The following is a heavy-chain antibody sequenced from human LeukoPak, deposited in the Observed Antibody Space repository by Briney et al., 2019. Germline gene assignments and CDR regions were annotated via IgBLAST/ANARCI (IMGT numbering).Heavy chain of an antibody. Sequence: GSLKLSCAASGFPVSSNYMNWVRQAPGKGLEWVSVIYSGGFTYYADSVKGRFTISRDNSKNTLYLQMKSLRPEDTAVYYCAREYYGMDVWGQGTTVTVSS. CDR3: AREYYGMDV. CDR1: GFPVSSNY. CDR2: IYSGGFT. V-gene: IGHV3-53*01. J-gene: IGHJ6*02.